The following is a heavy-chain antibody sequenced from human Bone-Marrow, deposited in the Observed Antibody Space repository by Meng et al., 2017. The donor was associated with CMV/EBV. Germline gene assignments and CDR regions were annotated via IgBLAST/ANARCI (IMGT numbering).Heavy chain of an antibody. CDR2: IYHGDSDT. D-gene: IGHD3-16*01. CDR1: GYTLSTYW. Sequence: GYTLSTYWIGWVRQMPGQGLEWMGIIYHGDSDTKYSPSFQGQVTFSVDKSISTAYLQWSSLKASDTAMYFCARHIRRLLPPDAFDIWGQGTVVTVSS. J-gene: IGHJ3*02. V-gene: IGHV5-51*01. CDR3: ARHIRRLLPPDAFDI.